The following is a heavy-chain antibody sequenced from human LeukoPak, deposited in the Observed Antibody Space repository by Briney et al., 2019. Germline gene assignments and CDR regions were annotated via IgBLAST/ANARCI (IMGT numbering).Heavy chain of an antibody. V-gene: IGHV3-23*01. CDR2: ISPSDGNT. J-gene: IGHJ4*02. CDR3: VKDSSVPYGITE. Sequence: GGSLRLSCAASGFTFSNAWMSWVRQAPGKGLEWVSAISPSDGNTFYADSVEGRFTISRDNSKNTLSLQMNSLRAEDTALYYCVKDSSVPYGITEWGQGTLVTVSS. CDR1: GFTFSNAW. D-gene: IGHD4-17*01.